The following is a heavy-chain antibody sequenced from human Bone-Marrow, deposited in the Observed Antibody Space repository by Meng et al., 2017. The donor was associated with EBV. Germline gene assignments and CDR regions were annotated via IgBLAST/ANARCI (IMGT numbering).Heavy chain of an antibody. Sequence: VQLVQSGAEVKKPGAAVKVSCKASGYTFTGYYMHWVRQAPGQGLEWMGRINPNSGGTNYAQKFQGRVTMTRDTSISTAYMELSRLRSDDTAVYYCARVFLDYGSGSIDYWGQGTLVTVSS. V-gene: IGHV1-2*06. J-gene: IGHJ4*02. D-gene: IGHD3-10*01. CDR1: GYTFTGYY. CDR2: INPNSGGT. CDR3: ARVFLDYGSGSIDY.